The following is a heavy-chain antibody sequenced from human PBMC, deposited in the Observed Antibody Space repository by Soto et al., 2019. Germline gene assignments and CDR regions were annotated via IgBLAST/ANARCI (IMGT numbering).Heavy chain of an antibody. CDR1: GYSFSTYW. V-gene: IGHV5-51*01. Sequence: GESLKISCKVSGYSFSTYWIGWVRQMPGKGLEWMGIMYPGDSDTRYSPSFQGQVTISADKSLNTAYLQWTSLKASDTAVYYCARSQRFFDWLLYGLYFDYWGQGTLVTVSS. D-gene: IGHD3-9*01. CDR3: ARSQRFFDWLLYGLYFDY. CDR2: MYPGDSDT. J-gene: IGHJ4*02.